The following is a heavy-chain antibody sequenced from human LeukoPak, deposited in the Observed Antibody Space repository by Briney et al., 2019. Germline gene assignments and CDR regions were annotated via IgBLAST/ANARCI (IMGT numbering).Heavy chain of an antibody. CDR3: AKGPGADYGDSY. J-gene: IGHJ4*02. Sequence: GGSLRLSCAASGFTFSSYSMNWVRQAPGKGLEWVAVISYDGSNKYYADSVKGRFTISRDNSKNTLYLQMNSLRAEDTAVYYCAKGPGADYGDSYWGQGTLVTVSS. V-gene: IGHV3-30*18. CDR1: GFTFSSYS. D-gene: IGHD4-17*01. CDR2: ISYDGSNK.